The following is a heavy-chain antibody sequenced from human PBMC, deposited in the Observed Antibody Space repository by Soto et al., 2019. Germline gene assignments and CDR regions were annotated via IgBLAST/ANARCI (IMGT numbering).Heavy chain of an antibody. Sequence: EVQLLESGGGLVQPGGSLRLSCAASGFTFSNYAMSWVRQAPGKGLEWVSAISGSGGSTYYADSVKGRFTISRDNSKNTLYLQMSSLRAEDTALYYCAKAAFFYYYDYMDVWGKGTTVTVSS. CDR2: ISGSGGST. CDR1: GFTFSNYA. CDR3: AKAAFFYYYDYMDV. V-gene: IGHV3-23*01. D-gene: IGHD3-3*02. J-gene: IGHJ6*03.